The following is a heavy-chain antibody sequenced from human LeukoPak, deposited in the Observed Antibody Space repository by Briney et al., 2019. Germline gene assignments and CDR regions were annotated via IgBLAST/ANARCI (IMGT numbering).Heavy chain of an antibody. V-gene: IGHV1-69-2*01. CDR2: VDPEDGET. J-gene: IGHJ3*02. Sequence: ASVKVSCKVSGYAFTDYYMHWVQQAPGKGLEWMGLVDPEDGETIYAEKFQGRVTITADTSTDTAYMELSSLRSEDTAVYYCATDLSRWELLDAFDIWGQGTTVTVSS. D-gene: IGHD1-26*01. CDR1: GYAFTDYY. CDR3: ATDLSRWELLDAFDI.